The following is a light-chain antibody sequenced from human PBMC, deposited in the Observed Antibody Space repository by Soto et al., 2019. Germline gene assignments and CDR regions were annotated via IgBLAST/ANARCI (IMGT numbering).Light chain of an antibody. CDR2: DAS. V-gene: IGKV3-20*01. J-gene: IGKJ4*01. CDR1: QSVDSNY. Sequence: EIVLTQSPDTLSLSPGERATLSCRASQSVDSNYLAWYQQKPGQAPRVLFYDASIRATGIPDRFSGSGSGTDFTLTISRLEPEDSAVYYCQQYDSSPLTFGGGTKVDIK. CDR3: QQYDSSPLT.